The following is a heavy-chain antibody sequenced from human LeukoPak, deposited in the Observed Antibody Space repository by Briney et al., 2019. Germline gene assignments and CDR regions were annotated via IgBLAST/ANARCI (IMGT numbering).Heavy chain of an antibody. D-gene: IGHD1-7*01. CDR2: IYYTGTT. V-gene: IGHV4-39*07. J-gene: IGHJ6*03. CDR3: ARGSQNWNYDQDYYYMDV. CDR1: GGSISSSDYH. Sequence: SETLSLTCTVSGGSISSSDYHWAWIRQPPGKGLEWIGNIYYTGTTYYNPSLKSRVAISVDTSKNQFSLKLSSVTAADTAVYYCARGSQNWNYDQDYYYMDVWGKGTTVTVSS.